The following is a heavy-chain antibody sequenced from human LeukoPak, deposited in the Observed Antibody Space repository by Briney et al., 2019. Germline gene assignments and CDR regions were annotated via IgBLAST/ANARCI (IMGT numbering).Heavy chain of an antibody. CDR3: AGRDCSNGLCQFDY. D-gene: IGHD2-8*01. Sequence: GGSLRLSCVASGFAFTTYSMNWVRLAPGKGLEWVSSISSSGDFIHHADSVKGRFTISRDNAKKSLYLQMNSLRAEDTAIYYCAGRDCSNGLCQFDYWGQGTLVTVSS. V-gene: IGHV3-21*01. J-gene: IGHJ4*02. CDR2: ISSSGDFI. CDR1: GFAFTTYS.